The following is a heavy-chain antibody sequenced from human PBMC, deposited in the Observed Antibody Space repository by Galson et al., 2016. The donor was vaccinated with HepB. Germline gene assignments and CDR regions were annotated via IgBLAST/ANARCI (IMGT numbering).Heavy chain of an antibody. Sequence: CAISGDSVSSNSAAWNWIRQSPSRGLEWLGRTYYRSKWYNDYAVSVKSRITINPDTSKNQFSLQLNSVTPEDTAVYYCARVHQGWYAGYFDYWVQGTLVTVSS. CDR2: TYYRSKWYN. CDR3: ARVHQGWYAGYFDY. D-gene: IGHD6-19*01. V-gene: IGHV6-1*01. J-gene: IGHJ4*02. CDR1: GDSVSSNSAA.